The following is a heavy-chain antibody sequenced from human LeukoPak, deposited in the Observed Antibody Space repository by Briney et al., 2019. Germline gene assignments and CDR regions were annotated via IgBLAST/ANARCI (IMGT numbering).Heavy chain of an antibody. CDR3: ARHYYDGGYPGIDC. D-gene: IGHD3-16*01. J-gene: IGHJ4*02. CDR1: EFTFSDYN. Sequence: PGGSLRLSCAASEFTFSDYNMHWVRQAPGKGLEWVSYISSSSSYRYYADSVKGRFTISRDNAKNSLYLQMDSLRAEDTAVYYCARHYYDGGYPGIDCWGQGTLVTVSS. V-gene: IGHV3-21*01. CDR2: ISSSSSYR.